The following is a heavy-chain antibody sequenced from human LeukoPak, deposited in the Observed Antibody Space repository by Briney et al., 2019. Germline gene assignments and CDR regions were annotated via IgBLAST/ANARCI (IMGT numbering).Heavy chain of an antibody. J-gene: IGHJ3*02. Sequence: ASVKVSCKASGYTFTGYYMHWVRQAPGQGLEWMGWINPNSGGTNYAQKFQGRVTMTRDTSISTAYMELSRLRSDDTAVYYCARDDALLYYDILTGAFDTWGQGTMVTVSS. D-gene: IGHD3-9*01. CDR2: INPNSGGT. V-gene: IGHV1-2*02. CDR3: ARDDALLYYDILTGAFDT. CDR1: GYTFTGYY.